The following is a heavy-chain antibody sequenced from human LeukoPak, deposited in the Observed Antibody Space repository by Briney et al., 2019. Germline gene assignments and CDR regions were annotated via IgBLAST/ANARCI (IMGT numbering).Heavy chain of an antibody. CDR2: ISSSGSTI. D-gene: IGHD6-13*01. J-gene: IGHJ3*01. Sequence: GGSLRLSCAASGFTFSDYYMSWIRQAPGKGLEWVSYISSSGSTIYYADSAKGWFTISRDNSKNTLYLQIHSLRVEDTAVYYCAKDRGSSWYTVPDAFDVWGQGTMVTVSS. CDR3: AKDRGSSWYTVPDAFDV. V-gene: IGHV3-11*01. CDR1: GFTFSDYY.